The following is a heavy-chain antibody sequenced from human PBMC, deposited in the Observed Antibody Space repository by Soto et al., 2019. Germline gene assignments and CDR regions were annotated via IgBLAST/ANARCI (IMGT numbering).Heavy chain of an antibody. CDR2: IWYDGSNK. Sequence: QVQLVESGGGVVQPGRSLRLSCAASGFTFSSYGMHWVRQAPGKGLEWVAVIWYDGSNKYYADSVKGRFTISRDNSKNTLYLQMNSLRAEDTAVYYGARDGYCSGGSCYSVPVFDYWGQGTLVTVSS. V-gene: IGHV3-33*01. D-gene: IGHD2-15*01. CDR1: GFTFSSYG. CDR3: ARDGYCSGGSCYSVPVFDY. J-gene: IGHJ4*02.